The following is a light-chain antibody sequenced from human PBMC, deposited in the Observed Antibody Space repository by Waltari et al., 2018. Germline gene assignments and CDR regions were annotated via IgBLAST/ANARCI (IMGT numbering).Light chain of an antibody. Sequence: EIVLTQSPGTLSLSPGERATLSCRASQSVSSNYLGWYQQKPGQAPRPLIYGASSRATGIPDRFSGSGSGTDFTLTISRLEPEDFAVYYCQQYGSSPAITFGQGTRLEI. CDR1: QSVSSNY. J-gene: IGKJ5*01. CDR2: GAS. CDR3: QQYGSSPAIT. V-gene: IGKV3-20*01.